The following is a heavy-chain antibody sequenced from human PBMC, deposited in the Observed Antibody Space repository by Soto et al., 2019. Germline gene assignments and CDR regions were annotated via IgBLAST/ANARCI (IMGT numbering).Heavy chain of an antibody. CDR1: GDSVSSNSAA. CDR2: TYYRSKWYN. V-gene: IGHV6-1*01. CDR3: ARDNKQQLVPFHGRDAFDI. D-gene: IGHD6-13*01. Sequence: KQSQTLSLTCAISGDSVSSNSAAWNWIRQSPSRGLEWLGRTYYRSKWYNDYAVSVKSRITINPDTSKNQFSLQLNSVTPEDTAVYYCARDNKQQLVPFHGRDAFDIWGQGTMVTVSS. J-gene: IGHJ3*02.